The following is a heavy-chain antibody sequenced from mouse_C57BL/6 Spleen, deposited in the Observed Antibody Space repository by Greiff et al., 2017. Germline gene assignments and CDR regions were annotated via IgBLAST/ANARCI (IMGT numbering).Heavy chain of an antibody. CDR2: INPGSGGT. J-gene: IGHJ2*01. CDR1: GYAFTNYL. CDR3: ARANHYYYGSSYYFDY. Sequence: VQLVESGAELVRPGTSVKVSCKASGYAFTNYLIEWVKQRPGQGLEWIGVINPGSGGTNYNEKFKGKATLTADKTSSTAYLQLSSLTSVDSAVYFCARANHYYYGSSYYFDYWGQGTTLTVSS. V-gene: IGHV1-54*01. D-gene: IGHD1-1*01.